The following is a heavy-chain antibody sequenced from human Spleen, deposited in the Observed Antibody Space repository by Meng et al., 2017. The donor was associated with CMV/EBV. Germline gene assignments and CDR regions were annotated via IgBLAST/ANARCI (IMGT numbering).Heavy chain of an antibody. CDR3: ARAALRGTYYYYYGMDV. V-gene: IGHV3-66*02. D-gene: IGHD3-16*01. CDR2: IYSGGST. J-gene: IGHJ6*02. CDR1: GFTVSSNY. Sequence: GESLKISCAASGFTVSSNYMSWVRQAPGKGLEWVSVIYSGGSTYYADSVKGRFTISRDNSKNTLYLQMNSLRAEDTAVYYCARAALRGTYYYYYGMDVWGQGTTVTVSS.